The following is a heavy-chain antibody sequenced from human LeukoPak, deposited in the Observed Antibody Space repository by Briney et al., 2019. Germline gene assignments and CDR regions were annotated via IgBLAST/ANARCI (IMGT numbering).Heavy chain of an antibody. J-gene: IGHJ1*01. V-gene: IGHV3-23*01. Sequence: GGSLRLSCAASGFTFSSYAMCWVRQAPGKGLEWVSAISGSGGSTYYADSVKGRFTISRDNSKNTLYLQMNSLRAEDTAVYYCAKDTYSSSWPEYFQHWGQGTLVTVSS. D-gene: IGHD6-13*01. CDR1: GFTFSSYA. CDR3: AKDTYSSSWPEYFQH. CDR2: ISGSGGST.